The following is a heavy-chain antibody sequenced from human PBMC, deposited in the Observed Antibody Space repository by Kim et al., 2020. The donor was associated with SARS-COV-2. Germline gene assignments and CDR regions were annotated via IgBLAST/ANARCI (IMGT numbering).Heavy chain of an antibody. CDR3: ARESVTVSDPFDY. J-gene: IGHJ4*02. D-gene: IGHD6-19*01. CDR2: ISSSSTTI. V-gene: IGHV3-48*03. CDR1: GFIFSSYE. Sequence: GGSLRLSCAASGFIFSSYEMYWVRQAPGKGLEWVSYISSSSTTIYYADSVKGRFTISRDNAKNSLYLQMNSLRAEDTAIYYCARESVTVSDPFDYWGQGTLVTVSS.